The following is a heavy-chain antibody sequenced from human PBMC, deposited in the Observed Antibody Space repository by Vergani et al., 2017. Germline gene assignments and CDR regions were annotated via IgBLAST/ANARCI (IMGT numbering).Heavy chain of an antibody. J-gene: IGHJ4*02. CDR3: ARGTTVTPSHVY. CDR1: GYSFTSYW. V-gene: IGHV5-51*01. D-gene: IGHD4-17*01. Sequence: EVQLVQSGAEVKKPGESLKISCKGSGYSFTSYWIGWVRQMPGKGLEWIGYIYYSGSTNYNPSLKSRVTISVDTSKNQFSLKLSSVTAADTAVYYCARGTTVTPSHVYWGQGTLVTVSS. CDR2: IYYSGST.